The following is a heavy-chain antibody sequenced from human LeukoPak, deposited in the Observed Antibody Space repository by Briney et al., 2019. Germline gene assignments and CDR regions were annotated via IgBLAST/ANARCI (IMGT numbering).Heavy chain of an antibody. D-gene: IGHD5-18*01. Sequence: SETLSLTCAVYGGSFSGYYWSWIRQPPGKGLEWIGEINHSGSTNYNPSLKSRVTISVDTSKNQFSLKLSSVTAADTAVYYCARDDGYSYGLPYFDYWGQGTLVTVSS. CDR1: GGSFSGYY. CDR2: INHSGST. J-gene: IGHJ4*02. CDR3: ARDDGYSYGLPYFDY. V-gene: IGHV4-34*01.